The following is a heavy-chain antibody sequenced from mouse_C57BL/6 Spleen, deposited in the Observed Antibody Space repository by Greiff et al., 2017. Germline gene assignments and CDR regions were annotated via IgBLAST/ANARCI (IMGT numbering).Heavy chain of an antibody. CDR3: ARRGIYYDYAY. CDR2: INPGSGGT. D-gene: IGHD2-4*01. CDR1: GYAFTNYL. Sequence: VQLQQSGAELVRPGTSVKVSCKASGYAFTNYLIEWVKQRPGQGLEWIGVINPGSGGTNYNEKFKGKATLTADKSSSTAYMQLSSLTSEDSAVYFCARRGIYYDYAYWGQGTLVTVSA. J-gene: IGHJ3*01. V-gene: IGHV1-54*01.